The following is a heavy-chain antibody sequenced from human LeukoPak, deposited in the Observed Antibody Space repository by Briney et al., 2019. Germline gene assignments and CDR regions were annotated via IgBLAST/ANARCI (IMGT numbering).Heavy chain of an antibody. CDR2: INHSGST. V-gene: IGHV4-34*01. CDR3: ARGYSGSYLFDY. Sequence: PSETLCLTCAVYGGSFSGYYWSWIRKPPGKGLEWIAEINHSGSTNYNPSLKSRVSISVDTSKNQFSLKLSSVTAADTAVYYCARGYSGSYLFDYWGQGTLVTVSS. J-gene: IGHJ4*02. D-gene: IGHD1-26*01. CDR1: GGSFSGYY.